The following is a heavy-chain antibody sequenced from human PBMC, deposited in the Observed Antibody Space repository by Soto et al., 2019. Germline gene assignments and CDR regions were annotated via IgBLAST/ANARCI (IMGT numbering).Heavy chain of an antibody. V-gene: IGHV3-72*01. CDR2: IRNKANGYST. D-gene: IGHD1-20*01. Sequence: EVQLVESGGGLVQPGGSLRLSCTVSGFTFSDHYMDWVRQAPGKGLEWVGRIRNKANGYSTDYVASVKGRFTIPRDDSKNSLYLQMNSLKAEDTAVYYCARRITGGPAADERNWGQGTLVTVSS. CDR1: GFTFSDHY. CDR3: ARRITGGPAADERN. J-gene: IGHJ4*02.